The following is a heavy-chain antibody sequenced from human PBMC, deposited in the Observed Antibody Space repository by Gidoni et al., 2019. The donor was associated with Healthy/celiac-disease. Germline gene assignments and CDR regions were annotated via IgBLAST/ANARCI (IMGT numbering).Heavy chain of an antibody. J-gene: IGHJ3*02. CDR1: GGSISSRNW. CDR3: ARVGGRVAGIMFMRAVAFDI. V-gene: IGHV4-4*02. CDR2: IYHSGST. Sequence: QVQLQESGPGLVKPSGTLSLTCAVSGGSISSRNWWSWVRQPPGKGLEWIGEIYHSGSTNYNPSLKSRVTISVDKAKNQFSLKLSSVTAADTAVYYCARVGGRVAGIMFMRAVAFDIWGQGTMVTVSS. D-gene: IGHD6-19*01.